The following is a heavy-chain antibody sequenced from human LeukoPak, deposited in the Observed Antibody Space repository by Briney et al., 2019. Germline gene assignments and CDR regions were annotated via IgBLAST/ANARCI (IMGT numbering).Heavy chain of an antibody. D-gene: IGHD3-10*01. CDR1: GGSFSGYY. CDR2: INHSGSA. V-gene: IGHV4-34*01. J-gene: IGHJ4*02. CDR3: ARVKGRPFYSGSGSYFNLHFDY. Sequence: PSETLSLTCADYGGSFSGYYWSWIRQPPGKGLEWIGEINHSGSANYNPSLKSRVTISVDTSKNQFSLKLSSVTAADTAVHYCARVKGRPFYSGSGSYFNLHFDYWGQGTLVTVSS.